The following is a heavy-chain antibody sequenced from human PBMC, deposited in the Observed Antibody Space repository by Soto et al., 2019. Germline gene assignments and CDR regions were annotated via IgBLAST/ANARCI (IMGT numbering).Heavy chain of an antibody. J-gene: IGHJ5*02. V-gene: IGHV4-59*01. CDR1: GGSISSYY. Sequence: SETLSLTCTVSGGSISSYYWSWIRQPPGKGLEWIGYIYYSGSTNYNPSLKSRVTISVDTSKNQFSLKLSSVTAADTAVYYCARGVTDLSWFGELLSTSGGWFDPWGQGTLVTVSS. CDR2: IYYSGST. CDR3: ARGVTDLSWFGELLSTSGGWFDP. D-gene: IGHD3-10*01.